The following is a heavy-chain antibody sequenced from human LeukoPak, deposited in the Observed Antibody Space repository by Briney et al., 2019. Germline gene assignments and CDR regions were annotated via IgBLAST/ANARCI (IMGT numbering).Heavy chain of an antibody. V-gene: IGHV3-30-3*01. D-gene: IGHD5-18*01. J-gene: IGHJ4*02. Sequence: GGSLRLSCAASGFTFSSHSMHWVRQAPGKGLEWVALISYDGSNKYYAESVKGRFTISRDNSKNTLYLQMNSLRAEDTAVYYCARDMGYTYGHAFDYWGQGTLVTVSS. CDR1: GFTFSSHS. CDR3: ARDMGYTYGHAFDY. CDR2: ISYDGSNK.